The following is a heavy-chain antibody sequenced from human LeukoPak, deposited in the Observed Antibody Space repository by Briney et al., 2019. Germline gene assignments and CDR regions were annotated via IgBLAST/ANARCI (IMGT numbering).Heavy chain of an antibody. J-gene: IGHJ5*02. CDR2: VNHSGIT. Sequence: PSETLSLTCAVSGGSFSGYFWTWIRQPPGKGLEWMGEVNHSGITNYNPSLKSRVTMSLDMSQNHFSLKLSSVTAADTAVYYCARDSGSYANNWFDPWGQGTLVTVSS. CDR1: GGSFSGYF. CDR3: ARDSGSYANNWFDP. V-gene: IGHV4-34*01. D-gene: IGHD1-26*01.